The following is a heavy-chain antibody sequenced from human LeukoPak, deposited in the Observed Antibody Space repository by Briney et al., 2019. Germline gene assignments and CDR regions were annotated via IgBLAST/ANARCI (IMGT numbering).Heavy chain of an antibody. CDR3: AKDGGTSCYFDY. J-gene: IGHJ4*02. D-gene: IGHD2-2*01. Sequence: PGRSLRLSCAASGFTFSSYGMHWVRQAPGKGLEWVAVISYDGSNKYYADSVKGRFTISRDNSKNTLYLQMNSLRAEDTAVYYCAKDGGTSCYFDYWGQGTLVTVSS. V-gene: IGHV3-30*18. CDR2: ISYDGSNK. CDR1: GFTFSSYG.